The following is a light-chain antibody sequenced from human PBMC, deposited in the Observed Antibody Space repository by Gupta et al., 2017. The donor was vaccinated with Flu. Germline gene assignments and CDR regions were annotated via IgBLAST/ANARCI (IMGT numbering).Light chain of an antibody. CDR1: GSNIGAGYD. V-gene: IGLV1-40*01. Sequence: VTISCTGSGSNIGAGYDVHWYQQPPGTAPKYLIFGNNNRPSGVPDRFSGSKSGTSASLAITGLQAGDEADYYCQSYDRSLSGWVFGGGTKLTVL. CDR3: QSYDRSLSGWV. J-gene: IGLJ3*02. CDR2: GNN.